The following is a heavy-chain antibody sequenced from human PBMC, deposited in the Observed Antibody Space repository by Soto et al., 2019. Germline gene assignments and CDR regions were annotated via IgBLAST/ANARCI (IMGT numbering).Heavy chain of an antibody. V-gene: IGHV5-10-1*01. D-gene: IGHD6-13*01. CDR1: GYSFTSYW. Sequence: PGESLKISCKGSGYSFTSYWISWVRQMPGKGLEWMGRIDPSDSYTNYSPSFQGHVTISADKSISTAYLQWSSLKASDTAMYYCAAPGYSSSWYSSGSLSGMDVWGQGTTVTVSS. J-gene: IGHJ6*02. CDR2: IDPSDSYT. CDR3: AAPGYSSSWYSSGSLSGMDV.